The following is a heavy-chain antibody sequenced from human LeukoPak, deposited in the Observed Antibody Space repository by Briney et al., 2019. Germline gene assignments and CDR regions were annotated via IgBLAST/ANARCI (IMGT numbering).Heavy chain of an antibody. J-gene: IGHJ4*02. V-gene: IGHV3-73*01. CDR1: GFTFSGSA. Sequence: GGSLRLSCAASGFTFSGSAVHWVRQASGKGLEWVGRIRSKANSYATAYAASVKGRFTISRDDSKNTAYLQMNSLKTEDTAVYYCTRLPHYGSGSVWGQGTLVTVSS. CDR3: TRLPHYGSGSV. D-gene: IGHD3-10*01. CDR2: IRSKANSYAT.